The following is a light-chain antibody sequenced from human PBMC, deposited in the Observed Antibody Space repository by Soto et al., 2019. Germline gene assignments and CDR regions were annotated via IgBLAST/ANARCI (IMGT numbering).Light chain of an antibody. CDR3: QQYDSARWT. Sequence: EIVLTHSPRTRSLSPGERATLSCRASRSVSSRYSAWYQQKPGQAPRLLIYGTSNGATGIPDRFSGSGSGTDFTFTISRLEPEDFAVYYCQQYDSARWTFGQGTKVDI. V-gene: IGKV3-20*01. J-gene: IGKJ1*01. CDR2: GTS. CDR1: RSVSSRY.